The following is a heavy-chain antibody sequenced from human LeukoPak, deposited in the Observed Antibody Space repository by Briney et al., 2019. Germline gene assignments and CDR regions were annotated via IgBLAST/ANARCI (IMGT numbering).Heavy chain of an antibody. V-gene: IGHV3-53*01. J-gene: IGHJ4*02. D-gene: IGHD6-25*01. CDR3: ARVPAPWYFDY. CDR2: IYSGGST. Sequence: GGSLRLSCAASGYTFSSYGMHWVRQAPGKGLEWVSVIYSGGSTYYADSVKGRFTISRDNSKNTLYLQMNSLRAEDTAVYYCARVPAPWYFDYWGQGTLVTVSS. CDR1: GYTFSSYG.